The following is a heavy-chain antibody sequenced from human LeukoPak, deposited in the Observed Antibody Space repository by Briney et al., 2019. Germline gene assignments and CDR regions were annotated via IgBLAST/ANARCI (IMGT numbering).Heavy chain of an antibody. CDR2: IYHSGST. J-gene: IGHJ5*02. Sequence: PSETLSLTCAVSGGSISSSNWWSWVRQPPGKGLEWIGEIYHSGSTNYNPSLKSRVTISVDKSKNQFSLKLSSVTAADTAVYYCAREAGGLLWFGELLYQNWFDPWGQGTLVTVSS. CDR1: GGSISSSNW. D-gene: IGHD3-10*01. V-gene: IGHV4-4*02. CDR3: AREAGGLLWFGELLYQNWFDP.